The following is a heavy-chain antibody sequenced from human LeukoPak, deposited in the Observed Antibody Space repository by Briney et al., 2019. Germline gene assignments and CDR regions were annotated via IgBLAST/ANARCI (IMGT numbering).Heavy chain of an antibody. J-gene: IGHJ3*02. CDR2: ISGSGGST. CDR3: ARGRIGTHDAFDI. CDR1: GFTFSSYA. D-gene: IGHD3-16*02. Sequence: GGSLRLSCAASGFTFSSYAMSWVRQAPGKGLEWVSAISGSGGSTYYADSVKGRFTISRDNSKNTLYLQMNSLRAEDTAVYYCARGRIGTHDAFDIWGQGTMVTVSS. V-gene: IGHV3-23*01.